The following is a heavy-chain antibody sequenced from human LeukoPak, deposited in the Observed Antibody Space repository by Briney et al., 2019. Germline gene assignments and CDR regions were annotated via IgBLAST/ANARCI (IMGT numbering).Heavy chain of an antibody. CDR2: INPNSGGT. J-gene: IGHJ5*02. Sequence: GASVKVSCKASGYTFTGYYMHWVRQAPGQGLEWMGWINPNSGGTNYAQKFQGGVTMARDTSISTAYMELSRLRSDDTAVYYCARGAPVFRWFDPWGQGTLVTVSS. CDR1: GYTFTGYY. CDR3: ARGAPVFRWFDP. V-gene: IGHV1-2*02. D-gene: IGHD2-21*01.